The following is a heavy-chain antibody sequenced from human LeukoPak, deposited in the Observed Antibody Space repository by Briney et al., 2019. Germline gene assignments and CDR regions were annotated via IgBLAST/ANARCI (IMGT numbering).Heavy chain of an antibody. CDR2: IYYSGST. D-gene: IGHD6-13*01. V-gene: IGHV4-59*12. CDR1: GGSISSYY. Sequence: SETLSLTCTVSGGSISSYYWSWIRQPPGKGLEWIGYIYYSGSTNYDPSLKSRVTISVDTSKNQFSLKLSSVTAADTAVYYCARGRSWYWDYFDYWGQGTLVTVSS. CDR3: ARGRSWYWDYFDY. J-gene: IGHJ4*02.